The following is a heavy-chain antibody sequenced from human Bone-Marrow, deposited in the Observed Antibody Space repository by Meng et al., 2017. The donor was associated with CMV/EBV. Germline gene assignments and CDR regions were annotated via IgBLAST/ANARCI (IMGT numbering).Heavy chain of an antibody. V-gene: IGHV4-39*01. J-gene: IGHJ4*02. CDR2: IYYSGST. CDR1: GGSISSSSYY. Sequence: SETLSLTCTVSGGSISSSSYYWGWIRQPPGKGLEWIGSIYYSGSTYYNLSLKSRVTISVDTSKNQFSLKLSSVTAADTAVYYCARHATSYYYGSGFWGQGTLATVPS. D-gene: IGHD3-10*01. CDR3: ARHATSYYYGSGF.